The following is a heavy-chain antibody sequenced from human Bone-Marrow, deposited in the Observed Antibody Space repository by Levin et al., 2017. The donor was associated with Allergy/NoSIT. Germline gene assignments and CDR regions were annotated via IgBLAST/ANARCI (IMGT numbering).Heavy chain of an antibody. V-gene: IGHV3-23*01. D-gene: IGHD3-22*01. J-gene: IGHJ4*02. CDR2: ISGSGVTT. CDR1: GFTFSSYA. CDR3: ATVRGSSGHFYFDF. Sequence: GGSLRLSCGASGFTFSSYAMSWVRQAPGKGLEWVSVISGSGVTTSNADSVKGRFTVSRDNSKNTLYLQMNSLRAEDTAVYYCATVRGSSGHFYFDFWGQGSLVTVSS.